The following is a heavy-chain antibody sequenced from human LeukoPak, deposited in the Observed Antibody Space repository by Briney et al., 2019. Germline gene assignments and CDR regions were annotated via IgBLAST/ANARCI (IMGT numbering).Heavy chain of an antibody. D-gene: IGHD6-19*01. CDR3: AKIERWLVHGFDL. CDR1: GFTFSNYG. V-gene: IGHV3-23*01. CDR2: ISGNGGST. Sequence: GGSLRLSCAASGFTFSNYGMHWVRQAPGKGVEWVASISGNGGSTYYTDSVKGRFTISRDNSRNAVFLQMISPRDDDTAIYYCAKIERWLVHGFDLWGRGTLVTVSS. J-gene: IGHJ2*01.